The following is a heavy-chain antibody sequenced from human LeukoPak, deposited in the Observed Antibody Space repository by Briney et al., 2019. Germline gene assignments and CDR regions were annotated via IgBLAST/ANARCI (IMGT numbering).Heavy chain of an antibody. V-gene: IGHV3-30*02. Sequence: GGSLRLSCAASGFTFSSYGMHCVRQAPGNGLEWVAFIRYDGSNKYYADSVKGRFTISRDNSKNTLYLQMKSLRAEDTAVYYCAKVFGVATIWDTFNIWGQGTMVTVSS. CDR2: IRYDGSNK. D-gene: IGHD5-12*01. CDR3: AKVFGVATIWDTFNI. J-gene: IGHJ3*02. CDR1: GFTFSSYG.